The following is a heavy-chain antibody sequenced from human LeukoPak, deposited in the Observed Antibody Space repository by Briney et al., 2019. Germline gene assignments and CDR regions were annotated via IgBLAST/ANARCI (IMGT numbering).Heavy chain of an antibody. D-gene: IGHD3-22*01. J-gene: IGHJ4*02. CDR1: GFIFDDYG. V-gene: IGHV3-20*04. Sequence: GGSLRLSCAASGFIFDDYGMSWVRQAPGKGLEWVSGINWNGGTTVYADSVKGRFTISRDNAKNSLYLQMNSLRVEDTALYYCARDATARTDYYDSSGRTEFDYWGQGTLVTVSS. CDR3: ARDATARTDYYDSSGRTEFDY. CDR2: INWNGGTT.